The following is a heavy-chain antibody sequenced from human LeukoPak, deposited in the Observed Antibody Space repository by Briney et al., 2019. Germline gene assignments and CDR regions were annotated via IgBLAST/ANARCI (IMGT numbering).Heavy chain of an antibody. J-gene: IGHJ6*02. Sequence: PGGSLRLSCVASGFTFSSYGMHWVRQDPRKGLVWVSRINGDGRIINYEYTVSSRFTLSRDNAKNIPYLQINTLRVENTAVYYCTRDLMDYDVSDFLHHYYMDVWGQGTTVTVSS. V-gene: IGHV3-74*01. CDR2: INGDGRII. D-gene: IGHD3-3*01. CDR3: TRDLMDYDVSDFLHHYYMDV. CDR1: GFTFSSYG.